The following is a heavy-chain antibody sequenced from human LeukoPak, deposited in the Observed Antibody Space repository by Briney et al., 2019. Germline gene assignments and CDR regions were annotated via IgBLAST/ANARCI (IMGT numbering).Heavy chain of an antibody. J-gene: IGHJ3*02. CDR3: ARDRSPLGYCSGGSCYTYAFDI. CDR1: GYTFTSYD. Sequence: SVKVSCKASGYTFTSYDINWVRQATGQGLEWMGWMNPNSGNTGYAQKFQGRVTMTRNTSISTAYMELSSLRSEDTAVYYCARDRSPLGYCSGGSCYTYAFDIWGQGTMVTVSS. CDR2: MNPNSGNT. V-gene: IGHV1-8*01. D-gene: IGHD2-15*01.